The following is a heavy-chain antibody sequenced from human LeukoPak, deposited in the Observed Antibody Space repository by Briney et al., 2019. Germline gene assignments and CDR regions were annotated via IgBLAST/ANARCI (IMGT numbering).Heavy chain of an antibody. Sequence: PGGSLRLSCTASGFTFEDYGMGWVRQGPGKGLEWVAFIRYDGSNKYYADSVRGRFTISRDNSKNTLYLHMNSLRAEDTAVYFCAKGSKAVLFTRDHYMDVWGKGTTVTISS. CDR3: AKGSKAVLFTRDHYMDV. D-gene: IGHD6-19*01. V-gene: IGHV3-30*02. CDR1: GFTFEDYG. CDR2: IRYDGSNK. J-gene: IGHJ6*03.